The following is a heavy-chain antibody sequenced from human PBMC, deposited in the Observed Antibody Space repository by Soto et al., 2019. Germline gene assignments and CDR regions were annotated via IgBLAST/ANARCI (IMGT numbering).Heavy chain of an antibody. D-gene: IGHD3-10*01. J-gene: IGHJ3*02. CDR3: ARVGHYYGSGSYYKGAFDI. CDR2: INAGNGNT. V-gene: IGHV1-3*01. Sequence: QVQLVQSGAEVKKPGASVKVSCKASGYTFTSYAMHWVRQAPGQRLEWMGWINAGNGNTKYSQKFQGRVTITRDTSASTAYMELSSLRSEDTAVYYCARVGHYYGSGSYYKGAFDIWGQGTKVTVSS. CDR1: GYTFTSYA.